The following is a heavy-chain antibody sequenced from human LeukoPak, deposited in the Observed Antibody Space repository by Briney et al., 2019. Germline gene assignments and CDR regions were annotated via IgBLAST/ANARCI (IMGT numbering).Heavy chain of an antibody. CDR2: ISTSSSYI. Sequence: SGGSLRLSCTASGFTFSSYSMNWVRQAPGKGLEWVSSISTSSSYIYYADSVKGRFTISRDNARNSLYLQMNSLRVEDTAVYYCAKERAYGSGSYGFDYWGQGTLVTVSS. D-gene: IGHD3-10*01. J-gene: IGHJ4*02. CDR3: AKERAYGSGSYGFDY. CDR1: GFTFSSYS. V-gene: IGHV3-21*01.